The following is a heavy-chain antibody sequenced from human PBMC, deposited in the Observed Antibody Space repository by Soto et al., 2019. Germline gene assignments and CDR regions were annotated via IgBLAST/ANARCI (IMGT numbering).Heavy chain of an antibody. D-gene: IGHD3-3*01. CDR3: AKEVWNGPMDV. V-gene: IGHV3-30*18. J-gene: IGHJ6*02. Sequence: QVQLVESGGGVVQPGRSLRLSCAASGFTFSSYGMHWVRQAPGKGLEWVAVISYDGSNKNYADSVKGRFTISRDNSKNTQYLQMNSLRAEDTAVYYCAKEVWNGPMDVWGQGTTVTVSS. CDR2: ISYDGSNK. CDR1: GFTFSSYG.